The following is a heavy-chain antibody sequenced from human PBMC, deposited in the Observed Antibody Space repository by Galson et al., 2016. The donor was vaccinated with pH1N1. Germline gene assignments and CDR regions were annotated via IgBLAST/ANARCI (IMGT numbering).Heavy chain of an antibody. V-gene: IGHV3-30*02. CDR3: AKGLGTTLYYDFYFMDV. D-gene: IGHD1-26*01. CDR2: IRYDGGSK. Sequence: SLRLSCAASGFTFRSYGMHWVRQAPGKGLEWVAFIRYDGGSKYYADSVKGRFTISRDNARETLFLQMTSLRPDDRAVYYCAKGLGTTLYYDFYFMDVWGKGTTVTVSS. J-gene: IGHJ6*03. CDR1: GFTFRSYG.